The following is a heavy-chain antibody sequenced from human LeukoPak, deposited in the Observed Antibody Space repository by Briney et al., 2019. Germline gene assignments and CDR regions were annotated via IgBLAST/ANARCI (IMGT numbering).Heavy chain of an antibody. J-gene: IGHJ4*02. CDR1: GFTFSSYA. V-gene: IGHV3-23*01. Sequence: GGSLRLSCAASGFTFSSYAMSWVCQAPGKGLEWVSTISGSGGSTYYADPVKGRFTISRDNSKNTLYLQMNSLRAEDTAVYYCAKDHRPYYYGSGSYYPFDYWGQGTLVTVSS. D-gene: IGHD3-10*01. CDR3: AKDHRPYYYGSGSYYPFDY. CDR2: ISGSGGST.